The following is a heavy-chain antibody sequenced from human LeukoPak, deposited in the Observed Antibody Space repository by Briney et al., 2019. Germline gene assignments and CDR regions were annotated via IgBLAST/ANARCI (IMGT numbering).Heavy chain of an antibody. CDR1: GFTFSSYT. D-gene: IGHD6-19*01. Sequence: GGSLRLSCAASGFTFSSYTMNWARQAPGKGLEWVSYISSSSSSIYYADSVKGRFTISRDNAKNTLYLQMNSLRAEDTAVYYCAREVPVAVAGLGYWGEGAMVAVRS. CDR3: AREVPVAVAGLGY. J-gene: IGHJ4*02. V-gene: IGHV3-48*01. CDR2: ISSSSSSI.